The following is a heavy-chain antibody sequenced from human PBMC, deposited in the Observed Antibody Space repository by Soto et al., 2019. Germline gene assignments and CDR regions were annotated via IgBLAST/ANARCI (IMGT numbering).Heavy chain of an antibody. J-gene: IGHJ6*02. V-gene: IGHV5-51*01. CDR2: IYPGDSDT. D-gene: IGHD6-13*01. CDR1: GYRFPRYW. Sequence: ESLKMYCRGAGYRFPRYWIVWVRPIPGKGLEWMGIIYPGDSDTRYSPSFQGQVTISADKSISTAYLQWSSLKASDTAMYYCATPEGDSSREYYGMDVWGQGTTVTVYS. CDR3: ATPEGDSSREYYGMDV.